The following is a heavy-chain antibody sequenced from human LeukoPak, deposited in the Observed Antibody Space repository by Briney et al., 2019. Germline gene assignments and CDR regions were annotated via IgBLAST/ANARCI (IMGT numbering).Heavy chain of an antibody. J-gene: IGHJ6*03. CDR2: ISGSGHTT. V-gene: IGHV3-23*01. CDR3: ARAESGKTYYYYMDV. CDR1: GFTFTSSA. Sequence: GGSLRLSCAASGFTFTSSAMSWVRQAPGKGLEWVSAISGSGHTTYYADSVKGRFTVSRDNSKNTLYLQMNSLRAEDTAVYYCARAESGKTYYYYMDVWGKGATVTVSS. D-gene: IGHD1-14*01.